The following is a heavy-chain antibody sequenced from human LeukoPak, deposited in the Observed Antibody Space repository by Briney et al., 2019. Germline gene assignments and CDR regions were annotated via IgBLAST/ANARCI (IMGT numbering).Heavy chain of an antibody. D-gene: IGHD2-2*01. CDR3: AKDVEVAPGVSRENYMDV. Sequence: GGSLRLSCADSGFTFSSYGMHWVRQAPGKGLQWLAVISYDGRNTYYTDSVKGRFTISRDNSKNTLYLQMNRLRPDDTAVYYCAKDVEVAPGVSRENYMDVWGKGTTVTVSS. V-gene: IGHV3-30*18. J-gene: IGHJ6*03. CDR1: GFTFSSYG. CDR2: ISYDGRNT.